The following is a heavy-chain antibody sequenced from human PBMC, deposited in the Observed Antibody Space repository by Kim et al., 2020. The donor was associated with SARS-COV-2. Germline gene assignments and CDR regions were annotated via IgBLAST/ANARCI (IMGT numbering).Heavy chain of an antibody. Sequence: NPSFNPRRKAPVTQSVDTSKNQSSLKLSSVTAADTAVYYCARDETGHFDYWGQGTLVTVSS. CDR2: NP. V-gene: IGHV4-31*01. J-gene: IGHJ4*02. CDR3: ARDETGHFDY. D-gene: IGHD3-9*01.